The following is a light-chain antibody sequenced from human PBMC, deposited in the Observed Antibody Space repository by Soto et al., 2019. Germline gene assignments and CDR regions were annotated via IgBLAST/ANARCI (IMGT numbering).Light chain of an antibody. CDR3: QAWDSSTNYV. J-gene: IGLJ1*01. Sequence: SYELTQPPSVSVSPGQTASITCSGDKLGDKYACWYQQKPGQSPVLVIYQDSKRPSGIPERFSGSNSGNTATLTISGTQAMDEADYYCQAWDSSTNYVSGTGTKLTVL. CDR1: KLGDKY. CDR2: QDS. V-gene: IGLV3-1*01.